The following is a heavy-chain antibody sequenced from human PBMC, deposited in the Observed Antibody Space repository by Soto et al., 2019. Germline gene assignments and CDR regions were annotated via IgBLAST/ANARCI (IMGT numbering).Heavy chain of an antibody. CDR1: GGSISSGGYY. V-gene: IGHV4-31*03. J-gene: IGHJ6*02. D-gene: IGHD4-4*01. CDR3: ARERVRLQLARYGMDG. Sequence: QVQLQESGPGLVKPSQTLSLTCTVSGGSISSGGYYWSWIRQHPGKGLEWIGYIYYSGSTYYNPSPKSRGTIPVDASKNPFSLKLSPVTAADTAVYYCARERVRLQLARYGMDGWGQGTPVTVSS. CDR2: IYYSGST.